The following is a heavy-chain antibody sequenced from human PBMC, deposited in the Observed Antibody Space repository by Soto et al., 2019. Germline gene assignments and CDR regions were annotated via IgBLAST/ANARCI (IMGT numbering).Heavy chain of an antibody. J-gene: IGHJ4*02. CDR3: ARVRMVRGQVRDYFDY. D-gene: IGHD3-10*01. V-gene: IGHV4-59*01. CDR2: IYYSGST. CDR1: GGSISSYY. Sequence: SETLSLTCTVSGGSISSYYWSWIRQPPGKGLEWIGYIYYSGSTNYNPSLKSRVTISVDTSKNQFSLKLSSVTAADTAVYYCARVRMVRGQVRDYFDYWGQGTLVTVSS.